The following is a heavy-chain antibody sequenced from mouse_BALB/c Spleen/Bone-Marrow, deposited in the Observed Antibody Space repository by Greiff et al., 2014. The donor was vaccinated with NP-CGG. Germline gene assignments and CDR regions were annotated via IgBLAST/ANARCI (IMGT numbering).Heavy chain of an antibody. V-gene: IGHV1S81*02. Sequence: VQLQQSGAELVKPGASVKLSCRVSGYTFTNYFVYWVKQRPGQGLEWIGEINPSNDTPNFNEKFKSKATLTVDESSSTAYMQLSSLTSEDSAVYYCTRSGYYGYGWYFDVWGAGTTVTVSS. CDR3: TRSGYYGYGWYFDV. CDR1: GYTFTNYF. CDR2: INPSNDTP. D-gene: IGHD1-2*01. J-gene: IGHJ1*01.